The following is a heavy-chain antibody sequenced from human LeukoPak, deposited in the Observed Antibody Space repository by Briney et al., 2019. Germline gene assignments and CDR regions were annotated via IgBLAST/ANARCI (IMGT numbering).Heavy chain of an antibody. J-gene: IGHJ6*03. Sequence: SETLSLTCTVSGYSISSGYYWGWIRQPPGQGLEWIGSIDHSGSTYYNPSLKSRVTISVDTSKNQFSLKLSTVTAADTAVYYCARGGRGDYFGVAYYYYYYMDVWGKGTTVTVSS. CDR2: IDHSGST. D-gene: IGHD4-17*01. CDR1: GYSISSGYY. CDR3: ARGGRGDYFGVAYYYYYYMDV. V-gene: IGHV4-38-2*02.